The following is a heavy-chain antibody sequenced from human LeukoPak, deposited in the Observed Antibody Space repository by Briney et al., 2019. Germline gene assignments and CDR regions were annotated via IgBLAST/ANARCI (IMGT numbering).Heavy chain of an antibody. J-gene: IGHJ5*02. V-gene: IGHV3-11*01. D-gene: IGHD6-13*01. Sequence: GGSMRLSCAASGFTFSDYYMSWIRQAPGKGLEWVSYISSSGSTIYYADSVKGRFTISRDNAKNSLYLQMNSLRAEDTAVYYCARVWTYSSSWFWFDPWGQGTLVTVSS. CDR2: ISSSGSTI. CDR3: ARVWTYSSSWFWFDP. CDR1: GFTFSDYY.